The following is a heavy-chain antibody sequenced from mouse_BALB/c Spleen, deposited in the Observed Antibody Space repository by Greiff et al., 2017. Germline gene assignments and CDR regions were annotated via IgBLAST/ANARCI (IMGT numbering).Heavy chain of an antibody. CDR1: GFTFSSYA. CDR2: ISSGGSYT. V-gene: IGHV5-9-4*01. Sequence: EVQLVESGGGLVKPGGSLKLSCAASGFTFSSYAMSWVRQSPEKRLEWVAEISSGGSYTYYPDTVTGRFTISRDNAKNTLYLEMSSLRSEDTAMYYCATSTMITLFAYWGQGTLVTVSA. J-gene: IGHJ3*01. CDR3: ATSTMITLFAY. D-gene: IGHD2-4*01.